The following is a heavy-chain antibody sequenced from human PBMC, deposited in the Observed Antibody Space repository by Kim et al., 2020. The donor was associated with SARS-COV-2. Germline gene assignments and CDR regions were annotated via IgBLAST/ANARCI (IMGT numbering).Heavy chain of an antibody. CDR3: ARDEFIGVTTYYYYGMDV. V-gene: IGHV3-21*01. D-gene: IGHD4-17*01. Sequence: GGSLRLSCAASGFTFSSYSMNWVRQAPGKGLEWVSSISSSSSYIYYADSVKGRFTISRDNAKNSLYLQMNSLRAEDTAVYYCARDEFIGVTTYYYYGMDVWGQGTTVTVSS. CDR1: GFTFSSYS. CDR2: ISSSSSYI. J-gene: IGHJ6*02.